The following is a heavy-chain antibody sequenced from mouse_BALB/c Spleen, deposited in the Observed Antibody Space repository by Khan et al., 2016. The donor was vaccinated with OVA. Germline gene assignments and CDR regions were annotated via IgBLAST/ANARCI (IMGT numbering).Heavy chain of an antibody. CDR2: IIPSNGST. CDR3: VKYCAYYSNDCWFAY. J-gene: IGHJ3*01. Sequence: QVQLQQSGAELVKPGASVKMSCKATGYTFTSYWIQWIKLRPGQGLEWIGDIIPSNGSTNYNQVFKDKATLTADTSSNTVYMQLNSLTSEDSAVYNCVKYCAYYSNDCWFAYWGQGTLVTVSA. V-gene: IGHV1S26*01. CDR1: GYTFTSYW. D-gene: IGHD2-5*01.